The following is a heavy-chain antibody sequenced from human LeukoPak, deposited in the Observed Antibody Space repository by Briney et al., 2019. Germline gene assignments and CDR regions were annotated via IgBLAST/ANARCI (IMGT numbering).Heavy chain of an antibody. V-gene: IGHV3-48*01. CDR2: ITSSGTI. Sequence: PGGSLRLSCAASGFTFSSYGMNWVRQAPGRGLEWVSHITSSGTIYYADSVKGQFTISRDNAKNSLYLQMNSLRAEDTGVYHCARVRGTYYRDAFDIWGQGTMVTVSS. D-gene: IGHD1-26*01. J-gene: IGHJ3*02. CDR3: ARVRGTYYRDAFDI. CDR1: GFTFSSYG.